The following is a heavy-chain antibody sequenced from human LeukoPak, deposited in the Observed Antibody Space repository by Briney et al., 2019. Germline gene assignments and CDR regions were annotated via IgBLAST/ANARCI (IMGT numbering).Heavy chain of an antibody. CDR1: GGSFSGYY. CDR2: INHSGST. D-gene: IGHD4-11*01. J-gene: IGHJ6*02. Sequence: SETLSLTCAVYGGSFSGYYWSWIRQPPGKGLERIGEINHSGSTNYNPSLKSRVTISVDTSKNQFSLKLSSVTAADTAVYYCARGCGTVTTYYYYGMDVWGQGTTVTVSS. CDR3: ARGCGTVTTYYYYGMDV. V-gene: IGHV4-34*01.